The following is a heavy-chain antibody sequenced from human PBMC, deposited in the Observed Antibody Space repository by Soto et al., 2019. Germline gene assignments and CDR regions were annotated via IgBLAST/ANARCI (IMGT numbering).Heavy chain of an antibody. CDR1: GGSICGYY. D-gene: IGHD3-16*01. CDR3: ARDPTYSYAFNWFDP. J-gene: IGHJ5*02. Sequence: SETLSLTCTVSGGSICGYYWSWIRQPAGKGLEWIGHIYTSGRSNSNPSLKGRATMSVDTSKNQISLMLTSVTAADTAVYYCARDPTYSYAFNWFDPWGQGTLVTVSP. V-gene: IGHV4-4*07. CDR2: IYTSGRS.